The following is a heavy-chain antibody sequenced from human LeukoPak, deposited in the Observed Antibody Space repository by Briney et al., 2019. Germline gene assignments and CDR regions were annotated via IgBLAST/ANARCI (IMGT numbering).Heavy chain of an antibody. D-gene: IGHD1-26*01. CDR2: VHLSGAS. V-gene: IGHV4-4*02. CDR1: GGSILSTNW. Sequence: SETLSLTCAVSGGSILSTNWWSWVRQPPGRGLEWIGEVHLSGASNYNPSLKSRVNMSIDKSRNQLSLELTSVTAADTAIYYCARESGAFSPFGFWGQGTLVTVSS. CDR3: ARESGAFSPFGF. J-gene: IGHJ4*02.